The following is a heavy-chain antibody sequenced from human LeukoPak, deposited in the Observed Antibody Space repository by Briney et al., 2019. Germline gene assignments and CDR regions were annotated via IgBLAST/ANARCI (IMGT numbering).Heavy chain of an antibody. CDR3: AKDRGPGLSSYYDSSGYYGQGYFDY. Sequence: PGGTLRLSCAASGFTFSSYAMSWVRQAPGQGLEYVSAISGSVGSTSYAESVKGRFTISRDNSKNTLYLQMNRLRAEDTAVYYCAKDRGPGLSSYYDSSGYYGQGYFDYWGQGTLVTVSS. CDR1: GFTFSSYA. V-gene: IGHV3-23*01. CDR2: ISGSVGST. D-gene: IGHD3-22*01. J-gene: IGHJ4*02.